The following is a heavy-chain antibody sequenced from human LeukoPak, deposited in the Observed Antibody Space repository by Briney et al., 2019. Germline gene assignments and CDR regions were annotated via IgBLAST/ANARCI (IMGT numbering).Heavy chain of an antibody. D-gene: IGHD3-22*01. V-gene: IGHV3-23*01. CDR2: ISGSGGTT. CDR3: ARDLLPGRYDSSGYYLPHY. CDR1: GFTFSSYA. J-gene: IGHJ4*02. Sequence: PGGSLRLSCAASGFTFSSYAMAWVRQAPGKGLEWVSAISGSGGTTYYADSVKGRFTISRDNSKNTLYLQMNSLRAEDTAVYYCARDLLPGRYDSSGYYLPHYWGQGTLVTVSS.